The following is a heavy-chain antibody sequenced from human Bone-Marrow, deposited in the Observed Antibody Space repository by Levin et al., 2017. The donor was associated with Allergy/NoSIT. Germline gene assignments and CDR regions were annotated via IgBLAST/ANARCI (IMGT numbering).Heavy chain of an antibody. CDR3: ARDHPGTYGMDV. D-gene: IGHD3-10*01. Sequence: NSSETLSLTCTVSGGSISSGDYYWSWIRQTPGKGLEWIGYIYYSGSTYYNPSLKSRVTISVDTSKNQFSLKLSSVTASDTAVYYCARDHPGTYGMDVWGQGTTVTVSS. V-gene: IGHV4-30-4*01. J-gene: IGHJ6*02. CDR2: IYYSGST. CDR1: GGSISSGDYY.